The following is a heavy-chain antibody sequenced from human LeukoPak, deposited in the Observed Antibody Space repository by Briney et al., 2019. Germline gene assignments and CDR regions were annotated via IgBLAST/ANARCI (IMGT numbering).Heavy chain of an antibody. CDR3: ASRNYYDSSGLLDY. D-gene: IGHD3-22*01. CDR2: IYSGGST. V-gene: IGHV3-53*01. CDR1: GFTVSSNY. J-gene: IGHJ4*02. Sequence: PGGSLRLSCAASGFTVSSNYMSWVRQAPGKGLEWVSVIYSGGSTYYADSVKGRSTISRDNSKNTLYLQMNSLRAEDTAVYYCASRNYYDSSGLLDYWGQGTLVTVSS.